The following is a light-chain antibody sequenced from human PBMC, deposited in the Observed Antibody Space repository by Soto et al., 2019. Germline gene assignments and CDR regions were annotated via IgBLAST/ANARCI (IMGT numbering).Light chain of an antibody. V-gene: IGKV3-20*01. CDR3: QQYGSSPHT. J-gene: IGKJ2*01. CDR1: QSVSSSY. Sequence: MVLTQSPGTLSLSPGERATLSCRASQSVSSSYLAWYQHKPGQAPRLLSYGASSRATGIPDRFSGTGSGTDFTLTIIRLEPEGFAVYYCQQYGSSPHTFGQGNKLEIK. CDR2: GAS.